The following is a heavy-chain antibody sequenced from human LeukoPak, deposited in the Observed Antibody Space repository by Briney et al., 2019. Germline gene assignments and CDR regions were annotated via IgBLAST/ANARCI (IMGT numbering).Heavy chain of an antibody. CDR2: IKEDGSEK. CDR3: AKAEGYCSGTWCFRWFDW. Sequence: PGGSLRLSCAASGFTLSSSWMSWVRQAPGKGLEWVANIKEDGSEKYYVDSVKGRFTISRDNAKNSLYLQMNSLRVEDTAVYYCAKAEGYCSGTWCFRWFDWWGQGTLVTVSS. J-gene: IGHJ4*02. V-gene: IGHV3-7*03. CDR1: GFTLSSSW. D-gene: IGHD2-15*01.